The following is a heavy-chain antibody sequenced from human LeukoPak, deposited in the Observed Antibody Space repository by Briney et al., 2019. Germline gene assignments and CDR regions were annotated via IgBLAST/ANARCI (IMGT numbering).Heavy chain of an antibody. CDR3: ARGSSGVRGVPSLDY. V-gene: IGHV4-59*01. CDR2: IYYSGTT. Sequence: SETLSLTCTVSGGSISSYYWSWMRQPPGKGLEWIGYIYYSGTTNYNPSLKSRVTISVDTSKNQFSLKLSSVTAADTAVYYCARGSSGVRGVPSLDYWGQGTLVTVSS. J-gene: IGHJ4*02. D-gene: IGHD3-10*01. CDR1: GGSISSYY.